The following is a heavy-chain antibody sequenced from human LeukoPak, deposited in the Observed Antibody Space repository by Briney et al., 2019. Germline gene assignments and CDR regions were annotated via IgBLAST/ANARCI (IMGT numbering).Heavy chain of an antibody. CDR3: ARDGSSGWVYYFDY. D-gene: IGHD6-19*01. Sequence: SVKVSCKASGYTFTGYYMHWVRQAPGQGLEWMGWINPNSGGTNYAQKFQGRVTMTRDTSTSTAYMELSRLRSDDTAVYYCARDGSSGWVYYFDYWGQGTLVTVSS. CDR2: INPNSGGT. V-gene: IGHV1-2*02. J-gene: IGHJ4*02. CDR1: GYTFTGYY.